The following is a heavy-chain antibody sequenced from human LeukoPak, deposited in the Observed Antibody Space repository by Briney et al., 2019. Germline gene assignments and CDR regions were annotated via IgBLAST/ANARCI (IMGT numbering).Heavy chain of an antibody. Sequence: PGGSLRLSCAASGFSFSSYAINWVRQAPGKGLEWVSSISPSSSYIHYADSAKGRFTISRDDAKNSLYLQMNSLRAEDTAVYYCARARNDYYDSSGYQAYYFDYWGQGTLVTVSS. V-gene: IGHV3-21*01. CDR2: ISPSSSYI. D-gene: IGHD3-22*01. J-gene: IGHJ4*02. CDR3: ARARNDYYDSSGYQAYYFDY. CDR1: GFSFSSYA.